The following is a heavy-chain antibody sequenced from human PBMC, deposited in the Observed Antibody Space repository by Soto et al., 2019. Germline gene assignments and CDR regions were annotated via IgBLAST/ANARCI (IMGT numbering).Heavy chain of an antibody. CDR2: ISSSGSTI. D-gene: IGHD1-26*01. V-gene: IGHV3-48*03. CDR3: ASSGVGATRGLYYYYYYGMDV. Sequence: PGGSLRLSCAASGFTFSSYEMNWVRQAPGKGLEWVSYISSSGSTIYYADSVKGRFTISRDNAKNSLYLQMNSLRAEDTAVYYCASSGVGATRGLYYYYYYGMDVWGQGTTVTVSS. CDR1: GFTFSSYE. J-gene: IGHJ6*02.